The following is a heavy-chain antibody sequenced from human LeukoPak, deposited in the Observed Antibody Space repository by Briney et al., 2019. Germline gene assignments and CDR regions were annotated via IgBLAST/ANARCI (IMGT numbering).Heavy chain of an antibody. D-gene: IGHD3-9*01. Sequence: SETLSLTCTVSGGSISSSSYYWGWIRQPPGKGLEWIGSIYYSGSSYYNPSLKSRVTMSIDKSKNQFSLKLSSVTAADTAVYYCARVDVEDFDYWGQGTLVTVSS. V-gene: IGHV4-39*07. CDR3: ARVDVEDFDY. CDR2: IYYSGSS. CDR1: GGSISSSSYY. J-gene: IGHJ4*02.